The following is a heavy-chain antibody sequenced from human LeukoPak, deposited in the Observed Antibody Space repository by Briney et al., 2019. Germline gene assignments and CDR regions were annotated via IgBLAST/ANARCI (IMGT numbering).Heavy chain of an antibody. Sequence: GGSLRLSCAASGFTFSSYWMSWVRQAPGKGLEWVANMKRDGSEKYYVDSVKGRFTISRDNSKNTLYLQMNSLRAEDTAVYYCARDGGGYSGYDTTGYYFDYWGQGTLVTVSS. CDR2: MKRDGSEK. D-gene: IGHD5-12*01. CDR3: ARDGGGYSGYDTTGYYFDY. J-gene: IGHJ4*02. V-gene: IGHV3-7*03. CDR1: GFTFSSYW.